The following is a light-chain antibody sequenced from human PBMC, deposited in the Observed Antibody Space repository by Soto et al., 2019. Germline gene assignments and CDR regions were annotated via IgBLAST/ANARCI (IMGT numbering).Light chain of an antibody. J-gene: IGLJ1*01. Sequence: QSARTQPASLSGSPGQSITISCTGTSSDVGHYNHVSWYQQHPGKAPKLIIYEVSNRPSAVSDRFSGSKSGNTASLTISGLQTEDEAHYYCTSDTGGSPTFVFGTGTKVTVL. V-gene: IGLV2-14*01. CDR3: TSDTGGSPTFV. CDR2: EVS. CDR1: SSDVGHYNH.